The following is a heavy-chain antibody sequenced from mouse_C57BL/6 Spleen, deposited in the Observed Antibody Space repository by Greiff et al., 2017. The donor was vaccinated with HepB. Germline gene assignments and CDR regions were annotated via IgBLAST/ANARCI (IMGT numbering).Heavy chain of an antibody. D-gene: IGHD2-4*01. CDR3: ARRIYYDYGDAFAY. CDR1: GYTFTSYW. Sequence: QVQLQQPGAELVKPGASVKLSCKASGYTFTSYWMHWVKQRPGQGLEWIGMIHPNSGSTNYNEKFKSKATLTVDKSSSTAYMQLSSLTSEDSAVYYCARRIYYDYGDAFAYWGQGTLVTVSA. J-gene: IGHJ3*01. CDR2: IHPNSGST. V-gene: IGHV1-64*01.